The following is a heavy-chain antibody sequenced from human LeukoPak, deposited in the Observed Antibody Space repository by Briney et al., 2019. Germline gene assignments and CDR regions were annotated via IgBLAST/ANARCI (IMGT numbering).Heavy chain of an antibody. V-gene: IGHV3-53*01. J-gene: IGHJ4*02. CDR1: GFPVSSNF. D-gene: IGHD6-19*01. Sequence: PGGSVRLSCAVSGFPVSSNFMSWVRQAPGKGLQSVSIMFSGGTTDYADSVRGRFSISRDSSQNTVSLQMNSLRVEDTAVYYCARGAGSGWPLDKWGQGTLVTVSS. CDR3: ARGAGSGWPLDK. CDR2: MFSGGTT.